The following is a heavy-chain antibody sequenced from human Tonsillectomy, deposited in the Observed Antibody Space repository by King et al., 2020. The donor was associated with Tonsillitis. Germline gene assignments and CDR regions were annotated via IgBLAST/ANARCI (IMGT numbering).Heavy chain of an antibody. D-gene: IGHD6-6*01. Sequence: TLKESGPALVKPTQTLTLTCTFSGFSLSTSGMCVSWIRQPPGRALEWLALIVWDDDKYYSTSLKTRLTLSKDTSTNQVVLTMTNMDPVVTATYYVARISPSSSFLWSVDYWGQGTLVTVSS. J-gene: IGHJ4*02. CDR1: GFSLSTSGMC. V-gene: IGHV2-70*01. CDR2: IVWDDDK. CDR3: ARISPSSSFLWSVDY.